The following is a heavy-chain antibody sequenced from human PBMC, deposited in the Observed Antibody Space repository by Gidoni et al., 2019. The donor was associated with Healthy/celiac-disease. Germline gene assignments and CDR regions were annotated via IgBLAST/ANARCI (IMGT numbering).Heavy chain of an antibody. V-gene: IGHV3-30*18. CDR1: GFTFSRYG. J-gene: IGHJ4*02. Sequence: QVQMVESGGGVVQPGRSLRLSCAASGFTFSRYGMHWVRQAPGKGLEWVAVISYDGSNKYYADSVKGRFTISRDNSKNTLYLQMNSLRAEDTAVYYCAKDIEPLQWLVEGKDYWGQGTLVTVSS. CDR3: AKDIEPLQWLVEGKDY. CDR2: ISYDGSNK. D-gene: IGHD6-19*01.